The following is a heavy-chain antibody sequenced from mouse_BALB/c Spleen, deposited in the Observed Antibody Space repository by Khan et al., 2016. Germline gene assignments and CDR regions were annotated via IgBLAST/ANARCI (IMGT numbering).Heavy chain of an antibody. CDR1: GYTFSRYV. CDR3: VRPFGDCFAY. V-gene: IGHV1S136*01. Sequence: VQLQQSGPELVKPGASVKMSCKASGYTFSRYVMHWVKQKPGQGLEWIGYIDPDNGGTKYNEKFTGKATLTSAKSSNTAYMDLSSLTSEDSAVYYCVRPFGDCFAYWGQGTLVTVSA. CDR2: IDPDNGGT. J-gene: IGHJ3*01.